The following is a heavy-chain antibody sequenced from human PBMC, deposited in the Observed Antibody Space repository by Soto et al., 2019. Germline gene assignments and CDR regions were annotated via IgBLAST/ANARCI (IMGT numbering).Heavy chain of an antibody. Sequence: QITLKESGPTLVRPTQTLTLTCTFSGFSLSTSGVGVGWIRQSPGKALEWLALIFWDDDKRYSPSLQSRLSITKATSKNQVVLTMTKMDPVDAGTYYFTHHGYYSYGMDVWGQGTTVTVSS. CDR2: IFWDDDK. CDR1: GFSLSTSGVG. V-gene: IGHV2-5*02. CDR3: THHGYYSYGMDV. J-gene: IGHJ6*02.